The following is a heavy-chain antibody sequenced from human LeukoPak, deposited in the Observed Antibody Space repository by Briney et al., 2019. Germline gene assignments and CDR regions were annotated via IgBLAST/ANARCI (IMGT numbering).Heavy chain of an antibody. J-gene: IGHJ4*02. D-gene: IGHD1-14*01. Sequence: GGSLRLSCAASGFTFDDYAMHWVRQAPGKGLEWVSGIRWNSGGIGYAGSVKGRFTISRDNAKNSLYLQMNSLRAEDTALYYCAKGPNLYYFDFWGQGTLVTVSS. CDR3: AKGPNLYYFDF. CDR1: GFTFDDYA. V-gene: IGHV3-9*01. CDR2: IRWNSGGI.